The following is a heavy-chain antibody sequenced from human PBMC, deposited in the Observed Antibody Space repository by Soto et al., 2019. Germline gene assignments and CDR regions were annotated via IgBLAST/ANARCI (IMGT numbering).Heavy chain of an antibody. J-gene: IGHJ3*02. V-gene: IGHV3-21*01. CDR1: GFNFITFS. D-gene: IGHD1-20*01. Sequence: DVQLVESGGGLVKPGGSLRLSCAASGFNFITFSMNWVRQAPGKGLEWVSSISASSSSIYYAESVKGRFTVSRDNAKNSLYLQMNSLTAEDTSLYYFVRDAYNRAAFDIWGQGTTVTVSS. CDR2: ISASSSSI. CDR3: VRDAYNRAAFDI.